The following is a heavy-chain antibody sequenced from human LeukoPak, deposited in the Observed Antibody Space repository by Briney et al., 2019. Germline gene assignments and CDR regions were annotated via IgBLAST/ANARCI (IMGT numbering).Heavy chain of an antibody. CDR1: GGSFSGYY. CDR2: INHSGST. D-gene: IGHD1-1*01. J-gene: IGHJ6*03. Sequence: PSETLSLTCAVYGGSFSGYYWSWIRQPPGKGLEWIGEINHSGSTNYNPSLKSRVTISVDTSKNQFSLKLSSVTAADTAVFYCASGIRRWPPGTPVYYMDVWGKGTTVTVSS. CDR3: ASGIRRWPPGTPVYYMDV. V-gene: IGHV4-34*01.